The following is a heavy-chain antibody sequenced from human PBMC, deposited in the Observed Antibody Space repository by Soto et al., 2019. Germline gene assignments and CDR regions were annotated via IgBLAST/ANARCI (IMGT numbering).Heavy chain of an antibody. J-gene: IGHJ4*02. V-gene: IGHV4-34*01. CDR2: INHSGST. Sequence: SETLSLTCAVYGGSFSGYYWSWIRQPPGKGLEWIGEINHSGSTNYNPSLKSRVTISVDTSKNQFSLKLSSVTAADTAVYYCARVPYYDSSGYNFDYWGQGXLVTVSS. CDR3: ARVPYYDSSGYNFDY. CDR1: GGSFSGYY. D-gene: IGHD3-22*01.